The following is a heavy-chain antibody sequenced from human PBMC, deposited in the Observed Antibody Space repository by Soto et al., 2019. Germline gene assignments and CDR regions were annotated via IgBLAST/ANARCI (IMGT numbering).Heavy chain of an antibody. CDR2: ISGSGGST. CDR1: GFTFSSYA. J-gene: IGHJ4*02. V-gene: IGHV3-23*01. CDR3: AKDPWAGFLEWLSEPFDY. D-gene: IGHD3-3*01. Sequence: GGSLRLSCAASGFTFSSYAMSWVRQAPGKGLEWVSAISGSGGSTYYADSVKGRFTISRDNSKNTLYLQMNSLRAEDTAVYYCAKDPWAGFLEWLSEPFDYWGQGTLVTVSS.